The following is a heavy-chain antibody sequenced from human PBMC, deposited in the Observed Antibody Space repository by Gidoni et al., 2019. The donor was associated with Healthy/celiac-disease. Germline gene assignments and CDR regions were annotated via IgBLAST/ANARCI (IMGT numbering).Heavy chain of an antibody. CDR3: ARGTGDCGNGVCYSDFDY. V-gene: IGHV3-30*04. D-gene: IGHD2-21*01. CDR2: ISNDGTKT. J-gene: IGHJ4*02. CDR1: RFSFSIYA. Sequence: HLVESGGGVVQPGRSLRLSCGASRFSFSIYALEWVRQAPGGGLEWVAVISNDGTKTYYADSVKGRFFISRDNSKNTLYLQMNSLRTEDTAVYYCARGTGDCGNGVCYSDFDYWGRGTLVTVSS.